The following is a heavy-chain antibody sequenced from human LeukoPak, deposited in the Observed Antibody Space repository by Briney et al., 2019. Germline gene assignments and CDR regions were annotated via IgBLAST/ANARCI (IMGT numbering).Heavy chain of an antibody. J-gene: IGHJ4*02. CDR3: VRGDSGYDYGFDN. V-gene: IGHV1-69*05. D-gene: IGHD5-12*01. CDR2: IIPIFGTT. Sequence: SVKVSCKASGGTFSSHAISWVRQAPAQGLEWVGGIIPIFGTTNYAQKFQGRVTITTDESTSTGYMELRSLRSDDTAVYYCVRGDSGYDYGFDNWGQGTLVTVSS. CDR1: GGTFSSHA.